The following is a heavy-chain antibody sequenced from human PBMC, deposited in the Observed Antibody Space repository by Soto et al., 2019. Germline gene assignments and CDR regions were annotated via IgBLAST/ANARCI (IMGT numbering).Heavy chain of an antibody. CDR3: ARVGSSGWSPDY. D-gene: IGHD6-19*01. CDR1: GGSITSYR. CDR2: INTSGNT. Sequence: LSLTCKVSGGSITSYRWSWIRQSAGKGLEWIGRINTSGNTHYNPSLKSRVTVSIDTSQNQFFLTVTSVTAADSAVYYCARVGSSGWSPDYWGQGILVTVSS. V-gene: IGHV4-4*07. J-gene: IGHJ4*02.